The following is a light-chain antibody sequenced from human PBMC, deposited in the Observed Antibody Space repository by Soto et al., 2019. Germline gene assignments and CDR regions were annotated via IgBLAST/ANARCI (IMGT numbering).Light chain of an antibody. J-gene: IGKJ1*01. V-gene: IGKV3-20*01. Sequence: EIVLTQSPGSLSLSPGERATLSCRASQSVNFYLAWYQQKPGQAPRLLISDASSRATDVPDRFSGSESGTDFSLTISRLEPEDFAVYYCQQYGDSPVTFGQGTKVDIK. CDR1: QSVNFY. CDR3: QQYGDSPVT. CDR2: DAS.